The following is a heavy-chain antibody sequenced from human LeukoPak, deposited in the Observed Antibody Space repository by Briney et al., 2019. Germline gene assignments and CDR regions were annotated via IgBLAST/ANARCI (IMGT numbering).Heavy chain of an antibody. J-gene: IGHJ3*02. D-gene: IGHD6-19*01. CDR2: ISSSGSTI. Sequence: GGSLRLSCAASGFTFSDYYMSWIRQAPGKGLEWVSYISSSGSTIYYADPVKGRFTISSDNAKNSLYLQMNSLRAEDTAVYYCARDQAARSVHAFDIWGQGTMVTVSS. CDR3: ARDQAARSVHAFDI. CDR1: GFTFSDYY. V-gene: IGHV3-11*04.